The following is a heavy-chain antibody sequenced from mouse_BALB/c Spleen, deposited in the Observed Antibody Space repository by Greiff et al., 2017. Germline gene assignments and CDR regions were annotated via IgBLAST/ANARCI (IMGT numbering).Heavy chain of an antibody. CDR2: INPGSGGT. CDR3: ARLGNYYAMDY. Sequence: VKLMESGAELVRPGTSVKVSCKASGYAFTNYLIEWVKQRPGQGLEWIGVINPGSGGTNYNEKFKGKATLTADKSSSTAYMQLSSLTSDDSAVYFCARLGNYYAMDYWGQGTSVTVSS. CDR1: GYAFTNYL. D-gene: IGHD2-1*01. V-gene: IGHV1-54*01. J-gene: IGHJ4*01.